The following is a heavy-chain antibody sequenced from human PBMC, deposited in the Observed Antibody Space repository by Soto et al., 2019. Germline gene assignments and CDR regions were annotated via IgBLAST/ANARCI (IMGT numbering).Heavy chain of an antibody. J-gene: IGHJ4*02. CDR3: ASGVTWDYFDS. CDR1: ENSFTSHW. CDR2: IYTGDSDT. Sequence: GESLKISCRSSENSFTSHWIGWVRQMPGKGLEYMGIIYTGDSDTRYSPSFQGQVTISADKSIRTAYLQWSSLKASDTAVYYCASGVTWDYFDSWGQGTQVHVSS. D-gene: IGHD1-26*01. V-gene: IGHV5-51*01.